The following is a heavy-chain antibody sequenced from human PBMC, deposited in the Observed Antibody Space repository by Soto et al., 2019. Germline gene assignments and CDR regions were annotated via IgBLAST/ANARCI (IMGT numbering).Heavy chain of an antibody. CDR2: ISAYNGNT. CDR3: ARDLIEVNVVVPAARAMDV. J-gene: IGHJ6*03. Sequence: QVQLVESGAEVKKPGASVKVSCKASGYTFTSYGISWVRQAPGHGLEWMGWISAYNGNTNYAQKLQGRVTMTTDTSTSTAYMELRSLRSDDTAVYYCARDLIEVNVVVPAARAMDVWGKGTTVTVSS. CDR1: GYTFTSYG. D-gene: IGHD2-2*01. V-gene: IGHV1-18*01.